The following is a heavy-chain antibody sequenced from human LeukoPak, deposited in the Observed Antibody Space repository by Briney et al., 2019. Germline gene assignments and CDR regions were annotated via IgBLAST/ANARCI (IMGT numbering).Heavy chain of an antibody. CDR2: ISFDASNK. CDR3: ARGRQNSGSYSDAFDI. J-gene: IGHJ3*02. D-gene: IGHD1-26*01. CDR1: GFTFSDFA. Sequence: GGSLRLSCAASGFTFSDFAMHWVRQAPGKGLEWVALISFDASNKYYADSVKGRFTISRDNAKNSLFLQMNSLRAEDTAVYYCARGRQNSGSYSDAFDIWGQGTMVTVSS. V-gene: IGHV3-30*04.